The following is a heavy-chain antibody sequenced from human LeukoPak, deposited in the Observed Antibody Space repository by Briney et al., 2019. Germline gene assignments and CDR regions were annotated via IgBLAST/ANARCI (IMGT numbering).Heavy chain of an antibody. D-gene: IGHD1-26*01. J-gene: IGHJ3*02. Sequence: SETLSLTCTVSGXSVSSGSNYWSWIRQPPGKGREWIGYIYYSGSTKYNTNYNPSLNSRVTISGDTSKNQFSLKLSSVTAADTAVYYCARGGSEWDRALWIWGQGTMVTVSS. CDR3: ARGGSEWDRALWI. CDR1: GXSVSSGSNY. V-gene: IGHV4-61*01. CDR2: IYYSGST.